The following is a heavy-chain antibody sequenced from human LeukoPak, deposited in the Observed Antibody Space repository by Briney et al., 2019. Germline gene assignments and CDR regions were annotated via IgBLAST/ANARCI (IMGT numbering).Heavy chain of an antibody. Sequence: SETLSLTCTVSGGSISSYYWSWIRQPPGKGLEWIGYMYYSGSTNYNPSLKSRVTISVDTSKNQFSLKLSSVTAADTAVYYCARANPFDSNYAPAYYMDVWGKGTTVTVSS. CDR1: GGSISSYY. D-gene: IGHD4-11*01. V-gene: IGHV4-59*08. J-gene: IGHJ6*03. CDR3: ARANPFDSNYAPAYYMDV. CDR2: MYYSGST.